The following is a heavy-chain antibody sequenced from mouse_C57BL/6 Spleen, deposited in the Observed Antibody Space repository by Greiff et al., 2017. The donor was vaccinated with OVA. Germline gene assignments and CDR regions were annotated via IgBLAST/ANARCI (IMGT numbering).Heavy chain of an antibody. D-gene: IGHD2-3*01. Sequence: QVQLQQSGPGLVQPSQSLSITCTVSGFSLTSYGVHWVRQSPGKGLEWLGVIWRGGSTDYNAAFMSRLSITKDNSKSQVFFKMNSLQADDTAIYYCAKNEMEVTWGFAYWGQGTLVTVSA. CDR2: IWRGGST. CDR1: GFSLTSYG. CDR3: AKNEMEVTWGFAY. V-gene: IGHV2-5*01. J-gene: IGHJ3*01.